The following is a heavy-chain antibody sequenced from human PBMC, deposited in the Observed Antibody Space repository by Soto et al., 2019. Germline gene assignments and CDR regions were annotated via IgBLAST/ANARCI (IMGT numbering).Heavy chain of an antibody. Sequence: SGPTLVNPTQTLTLTCTFSGFSLTTRGVGVGWIRQPPGKALECLALIYWDDDRRYSPSLKTRLTITNDTSKNQVVLTMTNMDPVDTATYYCAHRSSGFSFDYWGQGTLVTVSS. CDR3: AHRSSGFSFDY. CDR2: IYWDDDR. CDR1: GFSLTTRGVG. J-gene: IGHJ4*02. D-gene: IGHD3-3*01. V-gene: IGHV2-5*02.